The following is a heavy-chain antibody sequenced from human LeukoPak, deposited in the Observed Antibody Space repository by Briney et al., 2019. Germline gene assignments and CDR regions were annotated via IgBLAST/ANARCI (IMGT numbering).Heavy chain of an antibody. Sequence: PGGSLTPSCAASGLTVSSNYMRWVRQAPGKGLEWVSVIYSGGSTYYADSVKGRFTISRDNSKNTLYLQMNSLRAEDTAVYYCASAVGRIRITVYYYYLDVWGKGTPVTVSS. CDR1: GLTVSSNY. J-gene: IGHJ6*03. CDR3: ASAVGRIRITVYYYYLDV. CDR2: IYSGGST. V-gene: IGHV3-66*02. D-gene: IGHD3-10*01.